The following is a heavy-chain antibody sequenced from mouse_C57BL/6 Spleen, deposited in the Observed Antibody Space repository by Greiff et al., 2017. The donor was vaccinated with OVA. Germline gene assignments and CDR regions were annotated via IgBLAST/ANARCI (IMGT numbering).Heavy chain of an antibody. CDR2: INPSTGGT. J-gene: IGHJ2*01. V-gene: IGHV1-42*01. CDR1: GYSFTGYY. Sequence: VQLQQSGPELVKPGASVKLSCKASGYSFTGYYMNWVKQSPEKSLEWIGEINPSTGGTTYNQKFKAKATLTVDKSSSTAYMQLESLTSVDSAVYYCARGGGAYGDFDYWGQGTTLTVSS. CDR3: ARGGGAYGDFDY. D-gene: IGHD6-5*01.